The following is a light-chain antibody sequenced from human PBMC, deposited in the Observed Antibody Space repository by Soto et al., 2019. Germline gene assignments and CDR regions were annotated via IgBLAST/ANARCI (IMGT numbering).Light chain of an antibody. Sequence: EIVLTQSPATLSLSPGERATLSCRASQSVSNYLAWYQQKPGQAPRLLIYDASNRATGIQARFSGSGSGTDFTLTISTLEPEDFAVYYCQQHINRLSFGGGTKVEIK. J-gene: IGKJ4*01. V-gene: IGKV3-11*01. CDR2: DAS. CDR1: QSVSNY. CDR3: QQHINRLS.